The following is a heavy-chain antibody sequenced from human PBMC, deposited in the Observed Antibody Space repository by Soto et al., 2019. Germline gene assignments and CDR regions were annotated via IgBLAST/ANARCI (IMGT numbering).Heavy chain of an antibody. CDR2: INPNSGGT. CDR3: AREHVNYDSSGDFDY. V-gene: IGHV1-2*04. D-gene: IGHD3-22*01. J-gene: IGHJ4*02. CDR1: RYTFTGYY. Sequence: GASVKVSCKASRYTFTGYYMHWVRQAPGQGLEWMGWINPNSGGTNYAQKFQGWVTMTRDTSISTAYMELSRLRSDDTAVYYCAREHVNYDSSGDFDYWGQGTLVTVSS.